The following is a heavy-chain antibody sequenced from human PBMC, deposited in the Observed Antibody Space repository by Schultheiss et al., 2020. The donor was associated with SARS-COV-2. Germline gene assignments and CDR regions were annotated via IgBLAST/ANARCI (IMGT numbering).Heavy chain of an antibody. CDR2: INHSGST. J-gene: IGHJ4*02. D-gene: IGHD3-3*01. CDR1: GGSISSSNW. Sequence: SETLSLTCAVSGGSISSSNWWSWVRQPPGKGLEWIGEINHSGSTNYNPSLKSRVTISVDTSKNQFSLKLSSVTAADTAVYYCARLEGRVVIMRWDFDSWGQGTLVTVSS. CDR3: ARLEGRVVIMRWDFDS. V-gene: IGHV4-4*02.